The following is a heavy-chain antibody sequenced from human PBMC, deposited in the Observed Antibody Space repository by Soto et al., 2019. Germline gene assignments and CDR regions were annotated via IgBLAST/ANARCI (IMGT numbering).Heavy chain of an antibody. J-gene: IGHJ6*02. V-gene: IGHV1-18*01. CDR3: ARDLEQQVIGPYYYYYYGMDV. D-gene: IGHD2-21*01. CDR1: GYTFTSYG. CDR2: ISAYNGNT. Sequence: ASVKVSCKASGYTFTSYGISWVRQAPGQGLEWMGWISAYNGNTNYAQKLQGRVTMTTDTSTSTAYMELRSLRSDDTAVYYCARDLEQQVIGPYYYYYYGMDVWGQGTRVTSP.